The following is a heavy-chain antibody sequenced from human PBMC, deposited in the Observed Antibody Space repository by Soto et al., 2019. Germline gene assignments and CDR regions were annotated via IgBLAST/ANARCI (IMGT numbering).Heavy chain of an antibody. CDR2: IKQDGSEE. V-gene: IGHV3-7*01. D-gene: IGHD6-13*01. CDR3: ASIAASGRGWDV. Sequence: EVQLVESGGGLVQPGGSLSLSCVDSGFTFSSYWMSWVRQAPVKGLEWVGNIKQDGSEEHYMDSVKGRFTISRDNAKKSMYLQMNSQRVEDKAVYYRASIAASGRGWDVWGQGTTVVVSS. J-gene: IGHJ6*02. CDR1: GFTFSSYW.